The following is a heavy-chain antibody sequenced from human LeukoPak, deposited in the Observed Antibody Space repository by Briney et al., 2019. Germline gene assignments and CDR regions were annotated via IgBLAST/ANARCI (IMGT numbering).Heavy chain of an antibody. CDR2: ISDDGSNQ. D-gene: IGHD5-24*01. CDR1: RVYLMEYA. Sequence: HPGGSLRLSCTAPRVYLMEYAMQSVRQAPAKGPEWVALISDDGSNQYYADSVKGRFTVSRDSSNKTLFLQMNNLKPEDTGIYYCARSAVSYIYYYYGMDVWGQGTTVTVSS. CDR3: ARSAVSYIYYYYGMDV. V-gene: IGHV3-30*03. J-gene: IGHJ6*02.